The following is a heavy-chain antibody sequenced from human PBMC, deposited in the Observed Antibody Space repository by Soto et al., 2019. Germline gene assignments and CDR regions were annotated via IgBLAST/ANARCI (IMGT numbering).Heavy chain of an antibody. CDR2: TYYRSKWYN. V-gene: IGHV6-1*01. J-gene: IGHJ4*02. D-gene: IGHD3-9*01. Sequence: SQTLSLTCAISGDSVSSNSAAWNWIRQSPSRGLEWLGRTYYRSKWYNDYAVSVKSRITINPDTSKNQFSLQLNSVTPEDTAVYYCARDLYYDILTGPNRGIDYWGQGTLVTVSS. CDR1: GDSVSSNSAA. CDR3: ARDLYYDILTGPNRGIDY.